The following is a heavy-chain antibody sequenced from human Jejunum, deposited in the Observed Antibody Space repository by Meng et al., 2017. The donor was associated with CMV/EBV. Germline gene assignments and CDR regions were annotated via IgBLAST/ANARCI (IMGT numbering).Heavy chain of an antibody. Sequence: SYYWGWIRQPPGKGLDWIGSIYYSGSTNYNPSLKSRVTISADTSKNQVSLKLRSVTAADTAVYYCARVFHYDFWSGYLTQYYFDYWGQGTLVTVSS. V-gene: IGHV4-39*07. CDR2: IYYSGST. CDR3: ARVFHYDFWSGYLTQYYFDY. D-gene: IGHD3-3*01. J-gene: IGHJ4*02. CDR1: SYY.